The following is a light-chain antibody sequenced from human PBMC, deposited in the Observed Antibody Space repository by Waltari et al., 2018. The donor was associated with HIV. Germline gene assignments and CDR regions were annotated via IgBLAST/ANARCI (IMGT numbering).Light chain of an antibody. CDR3: QKSDTSPT. Sequence: QMSQPPSSLLSSSRGRVIITCRRSHEIQNYISRYKKKAGEAPKALIHKATALQTGVPARFTVSGSGTDFNLTINSRQPEDLVTYVCQKSDTSPTFGLGTTVDL. J-gene: IGKJ3*01. V-gene: IGKV1-39*01. CDR2: KAT. CDR1: HEIQNY.